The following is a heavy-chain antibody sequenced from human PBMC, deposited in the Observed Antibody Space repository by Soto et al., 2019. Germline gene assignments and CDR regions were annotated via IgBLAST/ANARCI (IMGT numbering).Heavy chain of an antibody. CDR2: IYYSGST. CDR3: ARVVVVVPAAREGVNWFDP. J-gene: IGHJ5*02. V-gene: IGHV4-31*03. Sequence: QVQLQESGPGLVKPSQTLSLTCTVSGGSISSGGYYWSWIRQHPGKGLEWIGYIYYSGSTYYNPSLKSRVTISVDTSKNQLSLKLSSVTAADTAVYYCARVVVVVPAAREGVNWFDPWGQGTLVTVSS. CDR1: GGSISSGGYY. D-gene: IGHD2-2*01.